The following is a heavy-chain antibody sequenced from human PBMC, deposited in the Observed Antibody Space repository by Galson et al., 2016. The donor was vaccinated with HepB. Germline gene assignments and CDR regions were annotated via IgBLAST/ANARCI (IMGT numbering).Heavy chain of an antibody. CDR2: VYLTGGT. CDR3: ARDWVIAVAGTDGLDI. Sequence: TLSLTCTVSSGSISSNNHYWSWVRQPAGKGLEWIGRVYLTGGTDYNPSLKSRLTLSVDTSKNQFTLRLRSVTAADTAVYYCARDWVIAVAGTDGLDIWGPGVMVAVSS. D-gene: IGHD6-19*01. V-gene: IGHV4-61*02. CDR1: SGSISSNNHY. J-gene: IGHJ3*02.